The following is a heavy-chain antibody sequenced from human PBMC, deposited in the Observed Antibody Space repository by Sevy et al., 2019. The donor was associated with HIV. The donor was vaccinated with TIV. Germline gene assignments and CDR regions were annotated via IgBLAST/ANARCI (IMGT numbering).Heavy chain of an antibody. CDR1: GFTFSSYG. J-gene: IGHJ6*02. V-gene: IGHV3-30*18. CDR3: AKHEAATPCYYYGMDV. CDR2: ISYDGSNK. Sequence: GGSLRLSCAASGFTFSSYGMHWVRQAPGKGLEWVAVISYDGSNKFYADSVKGRFTISRDNSKNTLYLQMNSLRADDTAVYYCAKHEAATPCYYYGMDVWGQGTPVTVSS. D-gene: IGHD2-15*01.